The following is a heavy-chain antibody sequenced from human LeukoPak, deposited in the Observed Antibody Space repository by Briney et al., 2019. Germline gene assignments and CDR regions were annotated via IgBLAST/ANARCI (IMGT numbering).Heavy chain of an antibody. J-gene: IGHJ3*02. V-gene: IGHV3-20*04. CDR3: ARVPAGVIGMKDAFDI. CDR2: INWNGGST. D-gene: IGHD3-16*02. CDR1: GFTFDDYG. Sequence: GGSLRLSCTASGFTFDDYGMSWVRQAPGKGLEWVSGINWNGGSTGYADSAKGRFTISRDNAKNSLYLQMNSLRAEDTAVYYCARVPAGVIGMKDAFDIWGQGTILTVSS.